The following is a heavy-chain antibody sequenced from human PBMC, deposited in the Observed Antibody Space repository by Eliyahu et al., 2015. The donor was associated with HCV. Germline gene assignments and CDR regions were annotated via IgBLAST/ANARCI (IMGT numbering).Heavy chain of an antibody. J-gene: IGHJ4*02. D-gene: IGHD1-26*01. CDR1: GXXFSSYA. CDR2: IXPILGIA. V-gene: IGHV1-69*04. CDR3: ARDPSMWEPPKE. Sequence: QVQLVQSGAEVKXSGSSVKVSCKASGXXFSSYAISWVRQAPGQGLEWMGRIXPILGIANYAQKFQGRVTITADKSTSTAYMELSSLRSEDTAVYYCARDPSMWEPPKEWGQGTLVTVSS.